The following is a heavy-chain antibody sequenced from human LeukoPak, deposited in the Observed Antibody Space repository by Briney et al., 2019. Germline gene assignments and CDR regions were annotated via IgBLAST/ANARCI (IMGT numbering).Heavy chain of an antibody. CDR2: ISGSGGST. Sequence: PGGSLRLSCAASGFTFSSYAMSWVRQAPGKGLEWVSAISGSGGSTYYADSVKGRFTISRDNSKNTLYLQMNSLRAEDTAVYYCAKDAVAGNNYYYCYYMDVWGKGTTVTVSS. D-gene: IGHD6-19*01. V-gene: IGHV3-23*01. J-gene: IGHJ6*03. CDR1: GFTFSSYA. CDR3: AKDAVAGNNYYYCYYMDV.